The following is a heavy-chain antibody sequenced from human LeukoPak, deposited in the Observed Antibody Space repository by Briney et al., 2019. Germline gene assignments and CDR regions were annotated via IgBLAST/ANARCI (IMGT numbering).Heavy chain of an antibody. J-gene: IGHJ3*02. CDR3: ARLVGDTAMPDDAFDI. V-gene: IGHV4-4*07. Sequence: SETLSLTCTVSGGSISSYYWSWIRQPAGKGLEWIGRIYISGSTNYNPSLKSRVTMSVDTSKNQFSLKLSSVTAADMAVYYCARLVGDTAMPDDAFDIWGQGTMVTVSS. CDR2: IYISGST. D-gene: IGHD5-18*01. CDR1: GGSISSYY.